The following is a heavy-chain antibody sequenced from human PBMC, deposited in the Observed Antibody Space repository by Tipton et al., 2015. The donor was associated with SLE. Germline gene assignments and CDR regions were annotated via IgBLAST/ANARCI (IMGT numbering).Heavy chain of an antibody. CDR1: GGSISRSSYY. J-gene: IGHJ4*02. CDR2: IYYTGST. Sequence: TLSLTCTVSGGSISRSSYYWGWLRQPPGKGLEWLGSIYYTGSTNYSPSLRSRVTLLVDTSTNQFSLSLSSVTAADTAVYYCARHGPEYSRSRVDYWGQGTLVTVSS. D-gene: IGHD6-6*01. V-gene: IGHV4-39*07. CDR3: ARHGPEYSRSRVDY.